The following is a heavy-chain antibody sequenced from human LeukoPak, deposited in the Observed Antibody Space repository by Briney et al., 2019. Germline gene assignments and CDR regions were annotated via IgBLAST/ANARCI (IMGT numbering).Heavy chain of an antibody. CDR1: GFTVSNSY. J-gene: IGHJ4*02. Sequence: RGSLRLSCAASGFTVSNSYMSWVRQAPGKGLEWVSVMTSSGGGTDYADSVKGRFTISRDNFKNTLYLQMNSLRAEDTAVYYCAKAHYFGSGSFDHWGQGTLVTVSP. V-gene: IGHV3-53*01. D-gene: IGHD3-10*01. CDR3: AKAHYFGSGSFDH. CDR2: MTSSGGGT.